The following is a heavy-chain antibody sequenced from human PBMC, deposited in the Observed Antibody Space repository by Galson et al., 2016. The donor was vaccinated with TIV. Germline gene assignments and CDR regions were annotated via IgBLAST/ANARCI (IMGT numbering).Heavy chain of an antibody. J-gene: IGHJ6*02. CDR3: VRETV. Sequence: SLRLACAASGVSFITMYVSWVRQVQGQGLEWASVIYRDDNAYYADSVRGRFTISGDNSKDTVYLQMNNLRGGDTAVYYCVRETVWGRGTTVTVSS. CDR1: GVSFITMY. CDR2: IYRDDNA. V-gene: IGHV3-53*05.